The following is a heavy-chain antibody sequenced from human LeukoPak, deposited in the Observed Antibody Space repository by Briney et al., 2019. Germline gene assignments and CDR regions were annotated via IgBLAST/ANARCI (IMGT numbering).Heavy chain of an antibody. V-gene: IGHV3-72*01. CDR3: SRDGGEGGSSAFDI. CDR1: GFTFSDYI. Sequence: GGSLRLSCSASGFTFSDYILDWVRQAPGKGLEWVGRIRRKGQSYTTGYAASVKGRFTISRDDSKNSLYLHMNSLKTEDTAVYHCSRDGGEGGSSAFDIWGPGTMVTVSS. CDR2: IRRKGQSYTT. D-gene: IGHD1-26*01. J-gene: IGHJ3*02.